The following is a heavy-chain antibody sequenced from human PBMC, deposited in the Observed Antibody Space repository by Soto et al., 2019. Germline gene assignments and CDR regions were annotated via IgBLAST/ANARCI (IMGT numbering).Heavy chain of an antibody. Sequence: ESGGGLVQPGGSLRLSCAASGFTFSSYAMSWVRQAPGKGLEWVSAISGSGGSTYYADSVKGRFTISRDNSKNTLYLQMNSLRAEDTAVYYCAKDGGGYYYDSSGYYLRWGQGTLVTVSS. D-gene: IGHD3-22*01. V-gene: IGHV3-23*01. CDR1: GFTFSSYA. J-gene: IGHJ4*02. CDR2: ISGSGGST. CDR3: AKDGGGYYYDSSGYYLR.